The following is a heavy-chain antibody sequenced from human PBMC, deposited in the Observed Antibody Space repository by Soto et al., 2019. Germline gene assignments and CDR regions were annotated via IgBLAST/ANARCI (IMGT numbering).Heavy chain of an antibody. J-gene: IGHJ4*02. V-gene: IGHV3-73*01. D-gene: IGHD3-22*01. CDR1: GFTFSGSA. CDR2: IRSKANSYAT. Sequence: EVQLVESGGGLVQPGGSLKLSCAASGFTFSGSAMHWVRQASGKGLEWVGRIRSKANSYATAYAASVKGRFTISRDDSKNTAYLQMSSLKTEDKAVYYCTASGSGDYWGQGTLVTVSS. CDR3: TASGSGDY.